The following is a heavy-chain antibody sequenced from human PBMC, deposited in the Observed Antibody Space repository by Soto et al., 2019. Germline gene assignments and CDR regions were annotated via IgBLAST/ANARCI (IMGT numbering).Heavy chain of an antibody. V-gene: IGHV1-18*01. D-gene: IGHD6-13*01. CDR1: GGTFSIYT. CDR2: ISAYNGNT. Sequence: GASVKVSCKASGGTFSIYTIIWVRQAPGQGLEWMGWISAYNGNTNYAQKLQGRVTMTTDTSTSTAYMELRSLRSDDTAVYYCARESSSSCHDYWGQGTLVTVSS. J-gene: IGHJ4*02. CDR3: ARESSSSCHDY.